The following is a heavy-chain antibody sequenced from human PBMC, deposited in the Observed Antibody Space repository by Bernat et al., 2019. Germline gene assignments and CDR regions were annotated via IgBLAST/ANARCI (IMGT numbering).Heavy chain of an antibody. CDR1: GYTFTSYD. CDR3: ARGLGPRGLGWFDP. Sequence: QVQLVQSGAEVKKPGASVKVSCKASGYTFTSYDINWVRQATGQGLEWMGWMNPNSGNTGYAPKFQGGVTMPRNTSISTAYMELSSLRSEDTAVYYCARGLGPRGLGWFDPWGQGTLVTVSS. V-gene: IGHV1-8*01. CDR2: MNPNSGNT. J-gene: IGHJ5*02. D-gene: IGHD3-16*01.